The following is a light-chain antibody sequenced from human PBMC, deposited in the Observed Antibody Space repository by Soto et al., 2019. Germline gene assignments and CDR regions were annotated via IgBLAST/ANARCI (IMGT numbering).Light chain of an antibody. J-gene: IGLJ2*01. CDR2: DVN. V-gene: IGLV2-14*01. CDR1: ISDIGGYNF. Sequence: QSALTQPASVSGSPGQSITISCTGTISDIGGYNFISWYQHHPGKAPKLVIYDVNNRPTGISYRFSGSQSGNTASLTISGLQAEDEGDYYCSSYTRTTTLVFGGGTPLTVL. CDR3: SSYTRTTTLV.